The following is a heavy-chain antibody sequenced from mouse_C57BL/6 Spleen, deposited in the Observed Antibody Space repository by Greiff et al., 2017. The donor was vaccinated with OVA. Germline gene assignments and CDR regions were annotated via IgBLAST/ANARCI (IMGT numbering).Heavy chain of an antibody. Sequence: QVQLKDSGAELMKPGASVKLSCKATGYTFTGYWIEWVKQRPGHGLEWIGEILPGSGSTNYNEKFKGKATFTADTSSNTAYMQLSSLTTEDSAIYYCARRFRYYGSSYYFDYWGQGTTLTVSS. J-gene: IGHJ2*01. V-gene: IGHV1-9*01. CDR3: ARRFRYYGSSYYFDY. D-gene: IGHD1-1*01. CDR2: ILPGSGST. CDR1: GYTFTGYW.